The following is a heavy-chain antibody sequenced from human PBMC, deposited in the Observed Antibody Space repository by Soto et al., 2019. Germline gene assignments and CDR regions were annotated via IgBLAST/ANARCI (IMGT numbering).Heavy chain of an antibody. V-gene: IGHV1-18*01. CDR1: GYTFTSYG. Sequence: ASVKVSCKASGYTFTSYGISWVRQAPGQGLEWMGWISAYNGNTNYAQKLQGRVTMTTDTSTSTAYMELRSLRSDDTAVYYCASASSTLEDIVVVPAAIWGQGTLVTVSS. CDR2: ISAYNGNT. D-gene: IGHD2-2*01. CDR3: ASASSTLEDIVVVPAAI. J-gene: IGHJ4*02.